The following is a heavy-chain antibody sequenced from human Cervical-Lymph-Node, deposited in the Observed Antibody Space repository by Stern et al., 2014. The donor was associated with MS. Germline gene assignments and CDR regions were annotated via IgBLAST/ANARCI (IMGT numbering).Heavy chain of an antibody. CDR2: IIPIFGIA. CDR1: GGTFSSYA. D-gene: IGHD4-11*01. J-gene: IGHJ6*02. V-gene: IGHV1-69*17. Sequence: DQLVESGAEVKKPGSSVKVSCKASGGTFSSYAISWVRQAPGQGLEWMGGIIPIFGIANYAQKFQGRVTITADKSTSTAYMELSSLRSEDTAVYYCARGKTRRYSNYVDQRTGYYYYYGMDVWGQGTTVTVSS. CDR3: ARGKTRRYSNYVDQRTGYYYYYGMDV.